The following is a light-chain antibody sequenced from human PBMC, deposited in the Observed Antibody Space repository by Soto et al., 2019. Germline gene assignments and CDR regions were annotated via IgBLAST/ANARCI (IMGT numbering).Light chain of an antibody. V-gene: IGKV3D-15*01. Sequence: ITQSPATLSVSTGEGVTLSGRASHVMGDFLAWYQHKPGQPPRLLIYATSTRASGVPARFSGSRSGEDFPLTINSLQSEDFATYYWQHYTSCSRTFGRGTKVDIK. J-gene: IGKJ1*01. CDR3: QHYTSCSRT. CDR1: HVMGDF. CDR2: ATS.